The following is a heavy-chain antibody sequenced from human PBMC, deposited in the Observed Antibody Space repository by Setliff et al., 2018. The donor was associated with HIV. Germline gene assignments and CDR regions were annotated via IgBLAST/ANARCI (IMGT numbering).Heavy chain of an antibody. CDR1: GYSLTKYA. D-gene: IGHD3-10*01. Sequence: ASVXVSCKASGYSLTKYALHWVRQAPGQRLEWMGWINANKGNTKYSQKFQGRVTITWDTSASAAYMELSSLRSEDTAVYYCARDKTSRYYYTGSAYSDYFDFWGQGTLVTVSS. CDR2: INANKGNT. CDR3: ARDKTSRYYYTGSAYSDYFDF. J-gene: IGHJ4*02. V-gene: IGHV1-3*01.